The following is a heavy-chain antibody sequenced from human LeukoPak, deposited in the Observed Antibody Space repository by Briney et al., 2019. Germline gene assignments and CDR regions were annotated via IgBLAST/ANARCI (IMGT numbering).Heavy chain of an antibody. CDR2: IYNSGNT. CDR3: ARGTFDSSGYYLFDY. Sequence: PSEALSLTCTVSGGSISTNYWSWIRQPAGKGLEWIGRIYNSGNTNYSPSLESRVTMSADTSKNQFSLKLSSVTAADTAVYYCARGTFDSSGYYLFDYWGQGTLVTVSS. CDR1: GGSISTNY. V-gene: IGHV4-4*07. J-gene: IGHJ4*02. D-gene: IGHD3-22*01.